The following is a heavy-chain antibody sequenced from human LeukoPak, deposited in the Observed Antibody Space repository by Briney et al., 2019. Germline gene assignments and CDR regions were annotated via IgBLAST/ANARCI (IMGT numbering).Heavy chain of an antibody. D-gene: IGHD2-21*01. J-gene: IGHJ4*02. V-gene: IGHV4-34*01. CDR3: ARGDDGGYWGPYYFDY. CDR1: GGSFSYYY. CDR2: INHSGIT. Sequence: SETLSLTCAVYGGSFSYYYWSWIRQPPGKGLEWIGEINHSGITNYNPSLKSRVTISADTSKNQFSLKLTSVTAADTAVYYCARGDDGGYWGPYYFDYWGQGTLVTVSS.